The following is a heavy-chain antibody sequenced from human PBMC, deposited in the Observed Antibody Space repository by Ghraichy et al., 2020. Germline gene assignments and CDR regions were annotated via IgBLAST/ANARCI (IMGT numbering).Heavy chain of an antibody. D-gene: IGHD5-18*01. J-gene: IGHJ4*02. CDR3: AKTLSAMVRVVKFDY. V-gene: IGHV3-23*01. CDR2: ISGSGGST. Sequence: GESLNISCAASGFTFSSYAMSWVRQAPGKGLEWVSAISGSGGSTYYADSVKGRFTISRDNSKNTLYLQMNSLRAEDTAVYYCAKTLSAMVRVVKFDYWGQGTLVTVSS. CDR1: GFTFSSYA.